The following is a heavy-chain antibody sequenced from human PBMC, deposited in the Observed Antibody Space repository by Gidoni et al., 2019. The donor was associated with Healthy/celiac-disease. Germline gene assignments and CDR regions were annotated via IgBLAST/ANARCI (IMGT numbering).Heavy chain of an antibody. V-gene: IGHV3-23*01. Sequence: EVQLLESGGGLVQPGGSLRLSCAASGFTFRSYAMSWVRQAPGKGVEWVAASSGSGGRTYYADSVKGRFTISRDNSKNTLYLQMNSLRAEDTAVYYCAKDGPAAIAIYYYYGMDVWGQGTTVTVSS. CDR1: GFTFRSYA. D-gene: IGHD2-2*01. J-gene: IGHJ6*02. CDR3: AKDGPAAIAIYYYYGMDV. CDR2: SSGSGGRT.